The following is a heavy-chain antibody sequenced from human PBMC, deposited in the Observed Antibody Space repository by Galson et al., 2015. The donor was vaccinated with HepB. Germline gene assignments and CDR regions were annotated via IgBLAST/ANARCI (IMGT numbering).Heavy chain of an antibody. D-gene: IGHD4-17*01. CDR2: INEGGSAE. V-gene: IGHV3-7*01. CDR1: GFTFSGYW. CDR3: GRHGLFCFDS. Sequence: SLRLSCAASGFTFSGYWMTWVRQVPGKGLEWLANINEGGSAEYYVDSVKGRFTISRDNAKNSLYLQMSSLRAEDTALYYCGRHGLFCFDSWGQGTLVTVSS. J-gene: IGHJ4*02.